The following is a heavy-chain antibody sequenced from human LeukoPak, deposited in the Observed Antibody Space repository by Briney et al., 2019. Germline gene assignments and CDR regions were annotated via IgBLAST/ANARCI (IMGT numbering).Heavy chain of an antibody. CDR1: GYAFSSYG. V-gene: IGHV1-18*01. D-gene: IGHD2-2*01. J-gene: IGHJ3*02. CDR3: ARVTCSSTSCPNDAFDI. Sequence: GASVKVSCKASGYAFSSYGISWVRQAPGQGLEWMGWISAYNGNTNYAQKLQGRVTVTTDTSTSTAYMELRSLRSGDTAVYYCARVTCSSTSCPNDAFDIWGQGTMVTVSS. CDR2: ISAYNGNT.